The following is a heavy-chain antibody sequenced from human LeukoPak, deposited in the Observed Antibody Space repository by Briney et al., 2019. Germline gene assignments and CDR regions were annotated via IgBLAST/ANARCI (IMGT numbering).Heavy chain of an antibody. CDR2: INPNSGGT. CDR1: GYTFTGYY. J-gene: IGHJ4*02. D-gene: IGHD3-22*01. CDR3: ARDSGYYDSSGYYPFDY. V-gene: IGHV1-2*02. Sequence: ASVKVSCKASGYTFTGYYMHWVRQAPGQGLEWMGWINPNSGGTNYAQKFQGRVTMTRDTSISTAYMELSGLRSDDTAVYYCARDSGYYDSSGYYPFDYWGQGTLVTVSS.